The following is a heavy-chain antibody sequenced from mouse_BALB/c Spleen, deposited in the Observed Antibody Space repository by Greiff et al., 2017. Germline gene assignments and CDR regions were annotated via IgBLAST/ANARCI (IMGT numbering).Heavy chain of an antibody. CDR1: GYTFTSYY. CDR3: TRDAMDY. Sequence: QVQLQQSGAELVKPGASVKLSCTASGYTFTSYYMYWVKQRPGQGLEWIGEINPSNGGTNFNEKFKSKATLTVDKSSSTAYMQLSSLTSEDSAVYYCTRDAMDYWGQGTSVTVSS. J-gene: IGHJ4*01. V-gene: IGHV1S81*02. CDR2: INPSNGGT.